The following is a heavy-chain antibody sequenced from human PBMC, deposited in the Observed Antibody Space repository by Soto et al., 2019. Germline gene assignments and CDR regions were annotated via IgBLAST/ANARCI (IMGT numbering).Heavy chain of an antibody. D-gene: IGHD2-15*01. CDR2: IYPGDSDT. Sequence: GESLKISCKGSGYKFVNYWIGWARQVPGKGLEWMGIIYPGDSDTRYNPSFQGQVTISADRSITTAYLQWSSLKASDTGIYYCAKHGGYCGLDNWFDPWGQGTQVTVSS. CDR3: AKHGGYCGLDNWFDP. V-gene: IGHV5-51*01. J-gene: IGHJ5*02. CDR1: GYKFVNYW.